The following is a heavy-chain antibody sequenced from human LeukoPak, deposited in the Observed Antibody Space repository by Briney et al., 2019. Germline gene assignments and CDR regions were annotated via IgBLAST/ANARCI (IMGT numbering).Heavy chain of an antibody. CDR1: GYTFTDYY. CDR3: ARSRGGSYFTY. CDR2: VNPNSGVT. Sequence: GASVKVSCKASGYTFTDYYIHWVRQVPGQGLEWMGRVNPNSGVTDYAQKFQGRVTMTGDTSISTAYMELSSLTSDDTAVYFCARSRGGSYFTYWGQGTLVTASS. D-gene: IGHD1-26*01. J-gene: IGHJ4*02. V-gene: IGHV1-2*06.